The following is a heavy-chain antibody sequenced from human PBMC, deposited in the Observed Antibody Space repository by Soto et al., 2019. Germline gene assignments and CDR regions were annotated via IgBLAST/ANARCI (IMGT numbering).Heavy chain of an antibody. J-gene: IGHJ6*02. CDR2: ISSSGSTI. V-gene: IGHV3-11*01. D-gene: IGHD5-18*01. Sequence: QVQLVESGGGLVKPGGSLRLSCAASGFTFSDYYMSWIRQAPGKGLEWVSYISSSGSTIYYADSVKGRFTIPRDNAKNSLYLQMNSLSAEDTAVYYCAGGYSYGSPSHYYYYYGMDVWGQGTTVTVSS. CDR1: GFTFSDYY. CDR3: AGGYSYGSPSHYYYYYGMDV.